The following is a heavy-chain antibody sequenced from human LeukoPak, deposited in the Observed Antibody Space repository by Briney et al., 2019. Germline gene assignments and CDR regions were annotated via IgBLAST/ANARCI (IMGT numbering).Heavy chain of an antibody. CDR3: ARDSTGWSVDY. Sequence: ASVKVSCKASGYTFTNYHMHWVRQAPGQALEWMGILTPNSGDTTYAQKFQGRITMTRDTSTSTVYMEPSSLRFEDTAVYHCARDSTGWSVDYWGQGTLVTVSS. J-gene: IGHJ4*02. V-gene: IGHV1-46*01. D-gene: IGHD6-19*01. CDR2: LTPNSGDT. CDR1: GYTFTNYH.